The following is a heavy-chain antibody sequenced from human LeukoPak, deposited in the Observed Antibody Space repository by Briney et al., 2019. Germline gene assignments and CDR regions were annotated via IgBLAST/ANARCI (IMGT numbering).Heavy chain of an antibody. CDR3: AKDRGSYPYYFDY. V-gene: IGHV3-30*18. CDR2: ISYDGSNK. Sequence: QPGRSLRLSCAASGFTFSSYGMHWVRQAPGKGLEWVAVISYDGSNKYYADSVKGRFTISRDNSKNTLYLQMNSLRAEDTAVYYCAKDRGSYPYYFDYWGQGTLVTVSS. D-gene: IGHD3-10*01. CDR1: GFTFSSYG. J-gene: IGHJ4*02.